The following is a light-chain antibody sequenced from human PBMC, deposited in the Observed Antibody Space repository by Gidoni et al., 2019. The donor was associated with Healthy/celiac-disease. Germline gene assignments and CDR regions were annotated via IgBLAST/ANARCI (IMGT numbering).Light chain of an antibody. CDR1: QSVSSY. V-gene: IGKV3-11*01. CDR3: QQRSNWPRVT. J-gene: IGKJ3*01. CDR2: DAS. Sequence: EIVLTQSPATLPLSPGERATLPCRASQSVSSYLAWYQQKPGQAPRLLIYDASNRATGIPARFSGSGSGTDFTLTISSLEPEDFAVYYCQQRSNWPRVTFGPGTKVDIK.